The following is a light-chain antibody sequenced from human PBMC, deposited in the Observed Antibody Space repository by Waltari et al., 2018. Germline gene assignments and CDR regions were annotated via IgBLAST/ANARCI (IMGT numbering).Light chain of an antibody. Sequence: EIVMTQSPATLSVSPGERATLSCRASQSVSSNLAWYQQKPGQAPRLLIYGASTRATGSPARFSGSGSGTEFTLTISSLQSEDFAVYYCQQYNNWKFTFGPGTKVDIK. CDR2: GAS. J-gene: IGKJ3*01. CDR3: QQYNNWKFT. V-gene: IGKV3-15*01. CDR1: QSVSSN.